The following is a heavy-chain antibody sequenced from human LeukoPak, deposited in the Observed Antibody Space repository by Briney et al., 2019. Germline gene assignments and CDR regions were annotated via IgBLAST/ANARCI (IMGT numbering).Heavy chain of an antibody. CDR1: GFTFSSYE. V-gene: IGHV3-7*01. Sequence: GGSLRLSCAASGFTFSSYEMNWVRQAPGKGLEWVANIKQDGSEKYYVDSVKGRFTISRDNAKNSLYLQMNSLRAEDTAVYYCARVDSYFDYWGQGTLVTVSS. J-gene: IGHJ4*02. CDR3: ARVDSYFDY. CDR2: IKQDGSEK.